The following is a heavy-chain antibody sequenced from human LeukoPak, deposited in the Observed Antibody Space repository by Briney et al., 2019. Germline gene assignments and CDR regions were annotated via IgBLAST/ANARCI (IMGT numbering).Heavy chain of an antibody. Sequence: SETLSLTCNVFGGSISGYYWSWIRQPAGKGLEWIGRLYGSATIKYNPSLRSRLSLSGDTSKIQFSLKLSSVTAADTAVYYCAREARLASAAGPDVWGQGTMVTVS. CDR2: LYGSATI. CDR3: AREARLASAAGPDV. V-gene: IGHV4-4*07. J-gene: IGHJ6*02. D-gene: IGHD5-12*01. CDR1: GGSISGYY.